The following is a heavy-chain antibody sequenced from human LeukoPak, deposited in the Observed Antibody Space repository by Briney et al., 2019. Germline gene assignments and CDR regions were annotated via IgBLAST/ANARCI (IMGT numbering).Heavy chain of an antibody. D-gene: IGHD5-24*01. Sequence: GGSLRLSCAASGFTFRSYEMNWVRQAPGKGLEWVSYISSSGTTIYYADSVKGRFSISRDNAKNSLYLEMNSLRAEDTAVYYCARGHTGKEMSDTHGHYWGQGTLVSVSS. CDR1: GFTFRSYE. J-gene: IGHJ4*02. CDR2: ISSSGTTI. V-gene: IGHV3-48*03. CDR3: ARGHTGKEMSDTHGHY.